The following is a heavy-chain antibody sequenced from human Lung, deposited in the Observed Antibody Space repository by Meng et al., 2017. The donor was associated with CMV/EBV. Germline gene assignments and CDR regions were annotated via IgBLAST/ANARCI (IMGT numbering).Heavy chain of an antibody. J-gene: IGHJ4*02. Sequence: GEXXKISCAASGFTFSGSDIHWVRQASGKGLEWVGRIRSEPNNHATSYAVSLRSRVTISRDDSKNTAYLQVDSLKTDDSAVYYCSRHLGLAIDFWAQGTXVTVSS. CDR1: GFTFSGSD. CDR2: IRSEPNNHAT. V-gene: IGHV3-73*01. CDR3: SRHLGLAIDF.